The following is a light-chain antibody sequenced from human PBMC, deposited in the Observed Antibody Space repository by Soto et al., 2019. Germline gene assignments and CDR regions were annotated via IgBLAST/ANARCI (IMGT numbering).Light chain of an antibody. J-gene: IGKJ4*01. CDR1: QSISNY. V-gene: IGKV3-11*01. Sequence: EIVLTQSPGTLSLSPGERATLSCRASQSISNYLAWYQHKPGQAPRLLISDASKRASGVPARFSGSGSGTDFTLTISSLGPEDFAVYYCQRRSQWPPLTFGGGTTVEIK. CDR2: DAS. CDR3: QRRSQWPPLT.